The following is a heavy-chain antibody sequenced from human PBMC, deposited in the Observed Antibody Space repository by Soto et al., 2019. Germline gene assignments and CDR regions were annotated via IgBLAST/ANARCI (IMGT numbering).Heavy chain of an antibody. CDR1: GFTFSSYA. J-gene: IGHJ6*02. V-gene: IGHV3-23*01. CDR3: ARDPGYYDSSGNYYSYGMDF. Sequence: GGSLRLSCAASGFTFSSYAMSWVRQAPGKGLEWVSAISGSGGSTYYADSVKGRFTISRDNSKNTLYLQMNSLRAEDTAVYYCARDPGYYDSSGNYYSYGMDFWGQGTAVTVSS. D-gene: IGHD3-22*01. CDR2: ISGSGGST.